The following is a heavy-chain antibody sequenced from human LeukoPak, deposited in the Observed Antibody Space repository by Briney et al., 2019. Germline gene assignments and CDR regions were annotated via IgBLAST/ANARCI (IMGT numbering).Heavy chain of an antibody. D-gene: IGHD4-17*01. V-gene: IGHV4-34*01. CDR1: GGSFSGYY. CDR2: INHSGST. CDR3: ASHRSATVTRDGASDY. Sequence: SETLSLTCAVYGGSFSGYYWSWIRQPPGKGLEWIGEINHSGSTNYNPSLKSRVTISVDTSKSQFSPKLSSVTAADTAVYYCASHRSATVTRDGASDYWGQGTLVTVSS. J-gene: IGHJ4*02.